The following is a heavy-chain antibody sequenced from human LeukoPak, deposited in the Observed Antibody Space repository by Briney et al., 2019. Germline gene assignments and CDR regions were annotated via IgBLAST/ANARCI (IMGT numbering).Heavy chain of an antibody. Sequence: SETLSLTCTVSGGSISSHYWSWIRQPPGKGLEWIGYIYYSGSTNYNPSLKSRVTISVDTSKNQFSLKLSSVTAADTAVYYCAGQYNWFDPWGQGTLVTVSS. CDR3: AGQYNWFDP. V-gene: IGHV4-59*11. CDR1: GGSISSHY. J-gene: IGHJ5*02. CDR2: IYYSGST.